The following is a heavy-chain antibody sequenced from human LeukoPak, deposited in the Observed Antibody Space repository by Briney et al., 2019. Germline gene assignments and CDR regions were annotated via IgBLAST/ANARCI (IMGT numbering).Heavy chain of an antibody. CDR2: ISAYNGNT. Sequence: ASVKVSCKASGYTFTSYGISWVRQAPGQGLEWMGWISAYNGNTNYAQKLQGRVTMTTDTSTSTAYMELRSLRSDDTAVYYCARDESRDEYYDILTGYSSYGTRLDYWGQGTLVTVSS. J-gene: IGHJ4*02. V-gene: IGHV1-18*01. D-gene: IGHD3-9*01. CDR1: GYTFTSYG. CDR3: ARDESRDEYYDILTGYSSYGTRLDY.